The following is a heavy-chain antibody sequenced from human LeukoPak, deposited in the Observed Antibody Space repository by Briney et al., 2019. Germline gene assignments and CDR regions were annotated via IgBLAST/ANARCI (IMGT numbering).Heavy chain of an antibody. V-gene: IGHV3-66*01. CDR2: IYSGGST. Sequence: PGGSLRLSCAASGFTFSSYAMSWVRQAPGKGLEWVSVIYSGGSTYYADSVKGRFTISRDNSKNTLYLQMNSLRAEDTAVYYCASSGWLRGPLDYWGQGTLVTVSS. J-gene: IGHJ4*02. CDR1: GFTFSSYA. CDR3: ASSGWLRGPLDY. D-gene: IGHD5-12*01.